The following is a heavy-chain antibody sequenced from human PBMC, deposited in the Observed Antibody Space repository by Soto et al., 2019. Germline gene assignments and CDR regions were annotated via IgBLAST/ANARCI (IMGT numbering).Heavy chain of an antibody. D-gene: IGHD3-3*01. V-gene: IGHV4-34*09. CDR2: INHSGST. CDR3: ARWWSGSRQGFDP. CDR1: GGSFSGYD. Sequence: SETLSLTCAVYGGSFSGYDWSWIRQPPGKGLEWIGEINHSGSTYYNPSLKSRVTISVDTSKNQFSLKLSSVTAADTAVYYCARWWSGSRQGFDPWGQGTLVTVSS. J-gene: IGHJ5*02.